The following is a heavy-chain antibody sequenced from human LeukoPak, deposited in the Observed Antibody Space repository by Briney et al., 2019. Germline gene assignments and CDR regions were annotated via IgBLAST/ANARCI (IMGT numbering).Heavy chain of an antibody. Sequence: SVKVSCKASGYTFTSYGISWVRQAPGQGLEWMGGIIPIFGTANYAQKFQGRVTITADESTSTAYMELSSLRSEDTAVYYCAREGLVLGKNHPYCLDYWGQGTLVTVSS. CDR1: GYTFTSYG. CDR3: AREGLVLGKNHPYCLDY. CDR2: IIPIFGTA. D-gene: IGHD6-13*01. V-gene: IGHV1-69*13. J-gene: IGHJ4*02.